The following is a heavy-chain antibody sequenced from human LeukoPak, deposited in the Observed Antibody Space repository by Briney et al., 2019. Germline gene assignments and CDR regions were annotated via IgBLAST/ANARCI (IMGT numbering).Heavy chain of an antibody. CDR3: ARVRDDYTYFDC. Sequence: GRSLGLSCAASGFTFSSYGMHWVRQAPGKGLEWVAVISYDGSNKYYADSVRGRFTISRDNAKSTLYLQMNSLRAEDTAVYYCARVRDDYTYFDCWGQGTLVTVSS. CDR1: GFTFSSYG. V-gene: IGHV3-30*03. D-gene: IGHD4-11*01. J-gene: IGHJ4*02. CDR2: ISYDGSNK.